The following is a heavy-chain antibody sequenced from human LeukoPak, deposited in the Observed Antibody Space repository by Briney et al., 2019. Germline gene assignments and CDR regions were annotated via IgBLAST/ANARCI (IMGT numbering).Heavy chain of an antibody. D-gene: IGHD4-17*01. CDR3: ARGSYGDYEY. CDR1: GFTFSSYT. V-gene: IGHV3-21*01. CDR2: ISSSSASI. Sequence: GGSLRLSCAASGFTFSSYTMNWVRQAPGKGLEWVSVISSSSASIYYADSVKGRFTISRDNAKNSLYLQMNSLRAEDTAVYYCARGSYGDYEYWGQGTLVTVSS. J-gene: IGHJ4*02.